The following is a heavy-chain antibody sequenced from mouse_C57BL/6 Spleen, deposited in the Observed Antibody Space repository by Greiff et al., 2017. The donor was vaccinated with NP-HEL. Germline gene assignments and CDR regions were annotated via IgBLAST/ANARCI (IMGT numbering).Heavy chain of an antibody. CDR3: TNYYGSSCVPAWFAY. V-gene: IGHV1-5*01. Sequence: VQLQQSGTVLARPGASVKMSCKTSGYTFTSYWMHWVKQRPGQGLEWIGAIYPGNSDTSYNQKFKGKAKLTAVTSASTAYMELSSLTNEDSAVYYCTNYYGSSCVPAWFAYWGQGTLVTVAA. CDR2: IYPGNSDT. D-gene: IGHD1-1*01. J-gene: IGHJ3*01. CDR1: GYTFTSYW.